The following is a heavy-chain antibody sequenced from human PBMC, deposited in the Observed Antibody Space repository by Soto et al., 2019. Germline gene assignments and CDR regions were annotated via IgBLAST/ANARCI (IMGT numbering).Heavy chain of an antibody. V-gene: IGHV1-69*06. CDR2: IIPIFGTA. J-gene: IGHJ5*02. CDR1: GGTFSSYA. CDR3: ASPVVDTAMYWWFDP. D-gene: IGHD5-18*01. Sequence: QVQLVQSGAEVKKPGSSVKVSCKASGGTFSSYAISWVRQAPGQGLKWMGGIIPIFGTANYAQKFQGRVTITADKSTSTAYMELSSLRSEDTAVYYCASPVVDTAMYWWFDPWGQGTLVTVSS.